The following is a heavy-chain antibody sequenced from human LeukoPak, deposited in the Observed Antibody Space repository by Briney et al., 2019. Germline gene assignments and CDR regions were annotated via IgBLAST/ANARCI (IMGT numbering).Heavy chain of an antibody. D-gene: IGHD5-12*01. CDR3: ARGSGFETGDY. CDR2: IYGGSNT. Sequence: GWSLRHSCAASGWIVRRILMSWVRQAPWKGVAWISVIYGGSNTYYYADSVKGRFTISRDNSKNTVYLQMNSLRVEDTAIYYCARGSGFETGDYWGQGTLVTVSS. CDR1: GWIVRRIL. V-gene: IGHV3-53*01. J-gene: IGHJ4*02.